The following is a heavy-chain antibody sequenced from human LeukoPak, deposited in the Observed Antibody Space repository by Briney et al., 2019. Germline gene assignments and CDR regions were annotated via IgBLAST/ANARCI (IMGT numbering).Heavy chain of an antibody. V-gene: IGHV3-30*07. Sequence: DSVKGRFTISRDNSKNTLYLQMNSLSAEDTAVYYCARDSITGDNSLDYWGQGTLVTVSS. CDR3: ARDSITGDNSLDY. D-gene: IGHD7-27*01. J-gene: IGHJ4*02.